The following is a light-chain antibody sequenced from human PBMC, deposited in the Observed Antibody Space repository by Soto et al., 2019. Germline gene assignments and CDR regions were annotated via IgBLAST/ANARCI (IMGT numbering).Light chain of an antibody. Sequence: QSVLTQPPSASGSPGQSVTISCTGTSSDVGGYNYVSWYQQYPCKAPKLMIYEVSKRPSGVPDRFSGSKSGNTASLTVSGLQAEDEADYYCSSYAGYNNFVVFGGGTQLTVL. CDR2: EVS. J-gene: IGLJ3*02. CDR3: SSYAGYNNFVV. CDR1: SSDVGGYNY. V-gene: IGLV2-8*01.